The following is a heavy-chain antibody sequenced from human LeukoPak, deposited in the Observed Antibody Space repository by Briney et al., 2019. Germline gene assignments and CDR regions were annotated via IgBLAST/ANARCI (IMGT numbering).Heavy chain of an antibody. D-gene: IGHD1-26*01. Sequence: SETLSLTCAVYGGSFSGYYWSWIRQPPGKGLEWIGEINHSGSTNYNPSLKSRVTISVDTSKNQFSLKLSSVTAADTAVYYCARGGGSRDNDAFDIWDQGTMVTVSS. CDR1: GGSFSGYY. J-gene: IGHJ3*02. CDR2: INHSGST. V-gene: IGHV4-34*01. CDR3: ARGGGSRDNDAFDI.